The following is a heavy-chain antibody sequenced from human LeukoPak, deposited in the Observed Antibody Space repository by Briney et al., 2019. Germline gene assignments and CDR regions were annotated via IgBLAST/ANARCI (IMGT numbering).Heavy chain of an antibody. Sequence: SETLPLTCTVSGGSISSYYWSWIRQPAGRGLELIGRIYTSGSTNYNPSLRSRVTMSVDTSKSQFSLRLRSVTAADTAVYYCARNVDTAMVNWGQGTLVTVSS. V-gene: IGHV4-4*07. D-gene: IGHD5-18*01. CDR3: ARNVDTAMVN. J-gene: IGHJ4*02. CDR2: IYTSGST. CDR1: GGSISSYY.